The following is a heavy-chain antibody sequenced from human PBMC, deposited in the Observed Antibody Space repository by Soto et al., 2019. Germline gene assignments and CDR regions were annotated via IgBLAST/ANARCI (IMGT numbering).Heavy chain of an antibody. V-gene: IGHV4-59*01. Sequence: SETLSLTCTVSGGSISSYYWSWIRQPPGKGLEWIGYIYYSGSTNYNPSLKSRVTISVETSKNQFSLKLSSVTAADTAVYYCAREHGYSSGWYSGDWLAPRGQGTPVPVSS. D-gene: IGHD6-19*01. CDR2: IYYSGST. J-gene: IGHJ5*02. CDR3: AREHGYSSGWYSGDWLAP. CDR1: GGSISSYY.